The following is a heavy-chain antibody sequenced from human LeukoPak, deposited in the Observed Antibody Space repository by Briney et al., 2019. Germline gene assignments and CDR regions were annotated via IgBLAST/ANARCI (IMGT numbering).Heavy chain of an antibody. CDR3: ARGSRHGFDY. Sequence: PSETLSLTCAVYGGSFRGYYWSWIRQPPGKGLEWIGEINHSGSTNYNPSLKSRVTISVDTSKNQFSLKLSSVTAADTAVYYCARGSRHGFDYWGQGTLVTVSS. CDR1: GGSFRGYY. V-gene: IGHV4-34*01. J-gene: IGHJ4*02. CDR2: INHSGST.